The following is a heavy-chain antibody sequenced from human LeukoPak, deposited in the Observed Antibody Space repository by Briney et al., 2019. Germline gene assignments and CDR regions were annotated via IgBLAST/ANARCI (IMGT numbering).Heavy chain of an antibody. CDR2: IIPIFGTA. V-gene: IGHV1-69*13. CDR1: GGTFSSNA. D-gene: IGHD2-21*02. CDR3: ARAAVVGDETLNY. Sequence: SVKVSCKASGGTFSSNAISWVRKGPGQGLEWMGGIIPIFGTANYAQKSQGRVTMTADESTSTACMELSSLRSEDTAVYYCARAAVVGDETLNYWGQGTLVTVPS. J-gene: IGHJ4*02.